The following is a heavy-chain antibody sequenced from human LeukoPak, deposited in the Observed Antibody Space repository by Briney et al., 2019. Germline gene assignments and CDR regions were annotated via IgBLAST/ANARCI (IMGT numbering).Heavy chain of an antibody. CDR2: VYHTGTS. CDR1: GASINDYY. Sequence: KPSETLSLTCSVSGASINDYYWTWIRQPPGKGLEWLGYVYHTGTSGYHPSLKSRVAMSLDTSKNQVSLKLSSVTAADTAVYFCTRVVNGGHFDYWGQGTLVTVSS. V-gene: IGHV4-59*12. J-gene: IGHJ4*02. CDR3: TRVVNGGHFDY. D-gene: IGHD2-8*01.